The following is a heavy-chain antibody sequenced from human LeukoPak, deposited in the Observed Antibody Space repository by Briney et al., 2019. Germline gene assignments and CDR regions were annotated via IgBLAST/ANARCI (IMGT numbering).Heavy chain of an antibody. V-gene: IGHV3-64*01. CDR3: ARGPIRDYGGNSGDY. D-gene: IGHD4-23*01. Sequence: GGSLRLSCAASGFTFSSYAMHWVRQAPGKGLEYVSAISSNGGSTYYANSVKGRFTISRDNSKNTLYLQMGSLSAEDMAVYYCARGPIRDYGGNSGDYWGQGTLVTVSS. CDR1: GFTFSSYA. CDR2: ISSNGGST. J-gene: IGHJ4*02.